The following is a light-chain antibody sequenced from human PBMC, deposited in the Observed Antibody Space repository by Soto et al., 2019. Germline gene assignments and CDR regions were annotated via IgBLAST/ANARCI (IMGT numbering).Light chain of an antibody. CDR3: HQYNNWPPYT. V-gene: IGKV3-15*01. Sequence: EIVMTQSPATLSVFPGERATISCRASQSVSTNLAWYQQKPGQAPRLLIYGASARHTGIPARFSGSGSGTEVTLTISSLQSEDFAVYYCHQYNNWPPYTFGQGTKLEIK. CDR1: QSVSTN. CDR2: GAS. J-gene: IGKJ2*01.